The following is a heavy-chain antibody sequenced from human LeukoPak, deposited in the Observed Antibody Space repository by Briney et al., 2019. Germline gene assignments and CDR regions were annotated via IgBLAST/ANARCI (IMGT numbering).Heavy chain of an antibody. CDR1: GFTFSNYW. Sequence: GGSLRLSCAASGFTFSNYWMHWVRQASGKGLVWVSHLTSDGSSTSYADSVKGRFTISRDNAKNTLNLQMNSLRAEDTAVYYCARDLGQYYDTSDNWFDPWGQGTLVTVSS. J-gene: IGHJ5*02. CDR3: ARDLGQYYDTSDNWFDP. CDR2: LTSDGSST. V-gene: IGHV3-74*01. D-gene: IGHD3-22*01.